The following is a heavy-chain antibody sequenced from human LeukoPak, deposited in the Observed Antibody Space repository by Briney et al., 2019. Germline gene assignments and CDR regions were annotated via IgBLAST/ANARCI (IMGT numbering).Heavy chain of an antibody. J-gene: IGHJ4*02. CDR3: AKDPLVNSQEYFDY. V-gene: IGHV3-23*01. CDR1: GFTFTSYA. Sequence: GGSLRLPCAASGFTFTSYAMSWVRQAPGKRLEWVSAISGSGGSTYYAESVKGRFTISRDNSKNTLYLQMNSLRAEDTAVYYCAKDPLVNSQEYFDYWGQGTLVTVSS. CDR2: ISGSGGST. D-gene: IGHD2/OR15-2a*01.